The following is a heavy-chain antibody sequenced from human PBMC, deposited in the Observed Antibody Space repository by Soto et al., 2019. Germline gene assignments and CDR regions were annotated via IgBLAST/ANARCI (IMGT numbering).Heavy chain of an antibody. V-gene: IGHV4-34*01. CDR1: GGSFSGYY. D-gene: IGHD5-12*01. CDR2: INHSGST. J-gene: IGHJ4*02. CDR3: ASGEMATINY. Sequence: QVQLQQWGAGLLKPSETLSLTCAVYGGSFSGYYWSWIRQPPGKGLEWIGEINHSGSTNYNPSLKSRVPISVDPSKNQFSLKLSSVTAADTAVYYCASGEMATINYWGQGTLVTVSS.